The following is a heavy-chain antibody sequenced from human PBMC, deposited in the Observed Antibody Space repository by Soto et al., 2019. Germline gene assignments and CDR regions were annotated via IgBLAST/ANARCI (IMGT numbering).Heavy chain of an antibody. CDR3: AREPWDFWSGYYGFDY. Sequence: QVQLVESGGGVVQPGRSLRLSCAASGFTFSSYGMHWVRQAPGKGLEWVAVIWYDGSNKYYADSVKGRFTISRDNSKNTLYLQMNSLRAEDTAVYYCAREPWDFWSGYYGFDYWGQGTLVTVSS. D-gene: IGHD3-3*01. V-gene: IGHV3-33*01. J-gene: IGHJ4*02. CDR2: IWYDGSNK. CDR1: GFTFSSYG.